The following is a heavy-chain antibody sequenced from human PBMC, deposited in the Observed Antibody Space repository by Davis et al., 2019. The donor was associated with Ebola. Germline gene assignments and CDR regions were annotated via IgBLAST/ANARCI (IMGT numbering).Heavy chain of an antibody. Sequence: KLQGRVTITRDTSASTAYMELSSLRSEDTAVYYCARDNDFLYYYYYYGMDVWGQGTTVTVSS. J-gene: IGHJ6*02. CDR3: ARDNDFLYYYYYYGMDV. V-gene: IGHV1-3*01. D-gene: IGHD2-21*02.